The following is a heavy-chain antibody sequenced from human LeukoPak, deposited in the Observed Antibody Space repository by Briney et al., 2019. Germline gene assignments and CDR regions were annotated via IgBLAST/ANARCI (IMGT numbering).Heavy chain of an antibody. D-gene: IGHD1-26*01. J-gene: IGHJ4*02. CDR3: ARATERYFDY. Sequence: SQTLSLTCAISGDSVSTNSAAWNWIRQSPSRGLEWLGRTYYRSKWYNDYAVSVKSRLTINADTSKNHFSLRLSSVTPEDTAVYYCARATERYFDYWGQGTLVTVSS. CDR1: GDSVSTNSAA. CDR2: TYYRSKWYN. V-gene: IGHV6-1*01.